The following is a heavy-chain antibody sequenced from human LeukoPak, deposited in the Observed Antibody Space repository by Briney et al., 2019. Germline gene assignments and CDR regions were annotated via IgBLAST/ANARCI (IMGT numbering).Heavy chain of an antibody. CDR1: GFTFSSYE. V-gene: IGHV3-48*03. CDR2: ISSSGSTI. J-gene: IGHJ6*02. D-gene: IGHD2-15*01. Sequence: GGSLRLSCAASGFTFSSYEMNWVRQAPGKGLEWVSYISSSGSTIYYADSVKGRFTISRDNSKNTLYLQMNSLRAEDTAVYYCARGKGYCSGGSCYWGDGMDVWGQGTTVTVSS. CDR3: ARGKGYCSGGSCYWGDGMDV.